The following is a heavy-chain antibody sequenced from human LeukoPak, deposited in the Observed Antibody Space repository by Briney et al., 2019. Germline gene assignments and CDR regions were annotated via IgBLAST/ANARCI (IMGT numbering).Heavy chain of an antibody. V-gene: IGHV3-48*03. CDR3: AELGITMIGGV. CDR2: ISSIGSTI. D-gene: IGHD3-10*02. J-gene: IGHJ6*04. Sequence: GGSLRLSCAASGFTFSSYEMNWVRQAPGKGLEWVSYISSIGSTIYYADSVKGRFTISRDNAKNSLYLQMNILTAEDTAVYYCAELGITMIGGVWGKGTTVTISS. CDR1: GFTFSSYE.